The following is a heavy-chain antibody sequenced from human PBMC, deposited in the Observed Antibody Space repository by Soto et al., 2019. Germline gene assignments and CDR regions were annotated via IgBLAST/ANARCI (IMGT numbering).Heavy chain of an antibody. Sequence: QVQVQESGPGLVKPSETLSLICTVSGGSISSYYWSWIRQPPGKGLEWIGYIYNSGTTSYSPSLXSRVTXXXXXXXXXXXXXXXXXXXXXXXXXXXXXXXXXXLLTGYSWGGFDPWGQGTLVIVSS. D-gene: IGHD3-9*01. CDR3: XXXXXXXLLTGYSWGGFDP. CDR2: IYNSGTT. J-gene: IGHJ5*02. V-gene: IGHV4-4*09. CDR1: GGSISSYY.